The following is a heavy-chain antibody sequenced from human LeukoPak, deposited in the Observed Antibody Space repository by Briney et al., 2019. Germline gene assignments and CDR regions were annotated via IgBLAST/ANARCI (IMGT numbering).Heavy chain of an antibody. V-gene: IGHV3-53*01. Sequence: SGGSLRLSCAASGFSVSSNYISWVRQAPGKGLEWVSVIYSDGSIKYADSVKARFTISRDNSKNTVYLQMNSLRVEDTAVYYCARATLDNWGQGTLVTVSS. CDR3: ARATLDN. CDR2: IYSDGSI. J-gene: IGHJ4*02. CDR1: GFSVSSNY.